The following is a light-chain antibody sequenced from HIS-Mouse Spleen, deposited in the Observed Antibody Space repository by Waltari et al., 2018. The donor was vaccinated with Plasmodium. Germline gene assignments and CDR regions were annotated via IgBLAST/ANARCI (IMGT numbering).Light chain of an antibody. CDR3: QQNYNTWT. Sequence: DIQMTQSPSSLSASVGDRVTITCRASQSISSYLNWYQQKPGKAPKLLIYAASNLQSGVPSRFSGSGSGTDFTLTISSLQPEDFATYYCQQNYNTWTFGQGTKVEIK. V-gene: IGKV1-39*01. CDR2: AAS. J-gene: IGKJ1*01. CDR1: QSISSY.